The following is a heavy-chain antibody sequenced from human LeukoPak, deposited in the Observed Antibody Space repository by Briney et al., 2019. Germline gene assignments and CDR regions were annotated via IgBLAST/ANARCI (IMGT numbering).Heavy chain of an antibody. Sequence: ASVKVSCKASGYTFTGYYMHWVRQAPGQGLEWMGWINPNSGGTNYAQKFQGRVTMTRDTSISTAYMELSSLRSEDTAVYYCAREGGLGRSGSYPFDYWGQGTLVTVSS. CDR3: AREGGLGRSGSYPFDY. CDR1: GYTFTGYY. J-gene: IGHJ4*02. D-gene: IGHD3-10*01. V-gene: IGHV1-2*02. CDR2: INPNSGGT.